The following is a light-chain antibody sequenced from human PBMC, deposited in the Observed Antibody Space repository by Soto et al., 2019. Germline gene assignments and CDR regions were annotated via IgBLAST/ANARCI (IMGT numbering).Light chain of an antibody. J-gene: IGKJ4*01. CDR1: QSVSSSY. Sequence: EIVLTQSPGTLSLSPGERATLSCRASQSVSSSYLAWYQQKPGQAPRLLIYDTSTRATDIPARFSGSGSGTEFTLTISNLQSEDFAVYYCQQYNEWPPLTFGGGTRWIS. CDR2: DTS. V-gene: IGKV3-15*01. CDR3: QQYNEWPPLT.